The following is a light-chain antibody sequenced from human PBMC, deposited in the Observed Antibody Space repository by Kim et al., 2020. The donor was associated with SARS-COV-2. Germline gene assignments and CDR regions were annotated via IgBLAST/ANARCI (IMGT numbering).Light chain of an antibody. CDR1: SSNIGGNT. CDR2: KNN. J-gene: IGLJ3*02. V-gene: IGLV1-44*01. Sequence: QSVLTQPPSASGTPGQRVTISCSGSSSNIGGNTVNWYQQLPGTAPKLLIYKNNQRPSGVPDRFSGSRSGTSASLAISGLQSGDEADYYCAVWDDSLKQGVFGGGTQLTVL. CDR3: AVWDDSLKQGV.